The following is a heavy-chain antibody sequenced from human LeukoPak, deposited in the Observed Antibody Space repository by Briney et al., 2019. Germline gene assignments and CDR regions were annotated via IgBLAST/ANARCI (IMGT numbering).Heavy chain of an antibody. CDR2: IYHSGST. Sequence: SGTLSLTCAVSGGSISSSNWWSWVRQPPGKGLEWIGEIYHSGSTNYNPSLKSRVTISVDKSKNQFSLKLSSVTAADTAVYYCASATYDSSGYHFDYWGQGTLVTVSS. CDR3: ASATYDSSGYHFDY. V-gene: IGHV4-4*02. D-gene: IGHD3-22*01. CDR1: GGSISSSNW. J-gene: IGHJ4*02.